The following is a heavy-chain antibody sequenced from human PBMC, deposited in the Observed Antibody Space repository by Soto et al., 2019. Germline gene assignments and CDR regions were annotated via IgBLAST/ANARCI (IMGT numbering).Heavy chain of an antibody. CDR3: ARARAIAAAGISWFDP. V-gene: IGHV3-74*01. CDR1: GFTFSRYW. Sequence: EVQLVESGGGLVQPGGSLRLSCAASGFTFSRYWRHWVRQAPGKGLVWVSRINSDGSSTSYADSVKGRFTISRDNAKNTLYLQMNSLRAEDTAVYYCARARAIAAAGISWFDPWGQGTLVTVSS. CDR2: INSDGSST. J-gene: IGHJ5*02. D-gene: IGHD6-13*01.